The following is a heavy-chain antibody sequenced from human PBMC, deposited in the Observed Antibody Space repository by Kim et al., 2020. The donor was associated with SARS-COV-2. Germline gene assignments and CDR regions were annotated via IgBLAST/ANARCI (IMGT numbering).Heavy chain of an antibody. D-gene: IGHD3-3*01. V-gene: IGHV4-34*01. CDR3: ARKYYDFWSGYDGGMDV. CDR2: INHSGST. CDR1: GGSFSGYY. J-gene: IGHJ6*02. Sequence: SETLSLTCAVYGGSFSGYYWSWIRQPPGKGLEWIGEINHSGSTNYNPSLKSRVTISVDTSKNQFSLKLSSVTAADTAVYYCARKYYDFWSGYDGGMDVWGQGTTVTVSS.